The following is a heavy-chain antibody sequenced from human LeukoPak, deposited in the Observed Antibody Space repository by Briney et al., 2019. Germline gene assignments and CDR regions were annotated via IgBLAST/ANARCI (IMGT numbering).Heavy chain of an antibody. D-gene: IGHD5-18*01. J-gene: IGHJ4*02. CDR3: ARDWGYSYGPPDY. V-gene: IGHV3-11*04. CDR1: GFTFSDYY. CDR2: ISSSGSAI. Sequence: PGGSLRLSCAASGFTFSDYYMSWIRQAPGKGLEWGSYISSSGSAIYYADSVKGRFTISRDNAKNSLYLQMNSLRAEDTAVYYCARDWGYSYGPPDYWGQGTLVTVSS.